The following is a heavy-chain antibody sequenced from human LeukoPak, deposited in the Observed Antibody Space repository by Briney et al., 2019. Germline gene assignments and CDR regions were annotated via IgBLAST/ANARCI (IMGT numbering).Heavy chain of an antibody. CDR3: ARDPGYSSGWYPY. D-gene: IGHD6-19*01. CDR1: GYTFTGYY. Sequence: EASVKVSCKASGYTFTGYYMHWVRQAPGQGLEWMGWINPNSGGTNYAQKLQGRVTMTTDTSTSTAYMELRSLRSDDTAVYYCARDPGYSSGWYPYWGQGTLVTVSS. CDR2: INPNSGGT. J-gene: IGHJ4*02. V-gene: IGHV1-2*02.